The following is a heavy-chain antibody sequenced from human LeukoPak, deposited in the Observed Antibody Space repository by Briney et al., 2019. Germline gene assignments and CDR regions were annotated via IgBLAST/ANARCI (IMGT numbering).Heavy chain of an antibody. D-gene: IGHD2-21*02. CDR1: GYTFTSYA. Sequence: SVKVSCKASGYTFTSYAMNWVRQVPGQGLEWMGWINTKTGKATYAQGFAGRSVFSLDSSVNTAYLQINSLKTEDTAVYYCARVDVVTTVFDYWGQGTLVTVSS. CDR3: ARVDVVTTVFDY. CDR2: INTKTGKA. J-gene: IGHJ4*02. V-gene: IGHV7-4-1*02.